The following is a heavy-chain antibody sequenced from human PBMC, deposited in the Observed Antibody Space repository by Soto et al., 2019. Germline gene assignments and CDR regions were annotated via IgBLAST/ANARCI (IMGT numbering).Heavy chain of an antibody. CDR1: GYTFTSYY. Sequence: ASVKVSCKTSGYTFTSYYIHWVRQAPGQGLEWMGIINPSGGSTSYPRKFQGRLTVTGDTSTSTVYMELSSLRSEDTAVYYCVRDYLGALHIWGQGTMVTVS. CDR2: INPSGGST. V-gene: IGHV1-46*01. J-gene: IGHJ3*02. CDR3: VRDYLGALHI.